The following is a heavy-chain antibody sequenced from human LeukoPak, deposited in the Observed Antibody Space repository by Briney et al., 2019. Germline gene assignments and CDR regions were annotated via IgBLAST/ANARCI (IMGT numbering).Heavy chain of an antibody. CDR1: GFPFSDFS. CDR2: TNSGGTST. Sequence: GGSLRLSCATSGFPFSDFSMSWSRPAPGKGLEWISTTNSGGTSTYYAESVKGRFTISRDNSKNTLYLQMSSLRVEDTAVYYCAKQSYARSLGEGGPGTLVSVSS. CDR3: AKQSYARSLGE. V-gene: IGHV3-23*01. D-gene: IGHD2-8*01. J-gene: IGHJ4*02.